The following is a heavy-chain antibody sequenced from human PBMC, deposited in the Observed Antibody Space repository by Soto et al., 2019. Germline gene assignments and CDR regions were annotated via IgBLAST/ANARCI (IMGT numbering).Heavy chain of an antibody. D-gene: IGHD6-25*01. Sequence: GSLRLSCAASGFTFSDYWMHWVRQAPGKGLVWVSRINSDGSSTSYADSVKGRFTISRDNAKNTLYLQMNSLRAEDTAVYYCARPPAGLNAFDIWGQGTLVTVS. CDR2: INSDGSST. CDR1: GFTFSDYW. CDR3: ARPPAGLNAFDI. J-gene: IGHJ3*02. V-gene: IGHV3-74*01.